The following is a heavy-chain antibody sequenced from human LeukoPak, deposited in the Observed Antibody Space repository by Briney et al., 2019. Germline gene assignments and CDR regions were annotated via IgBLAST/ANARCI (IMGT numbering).Heavy chain of an antibody. CDR2: IYTSGST. J-gene: IGHJ4*02. CDR1: GGSISSYY. CDR3: AREQRDTAMSRGLDY. D-gene: IGHD5-18*01. V-gene: IGHV4-4*07. Sequence: PSETLSLTCTVSGGSISSYYWSWIRQPAGKGLEWIGRIYTSGSTYYNPSLKSRVTMSLDTSKSQFSLKLSSVTAADTAVYYCAREQRDTAMSRGLDYWGQGTLVTVSS.